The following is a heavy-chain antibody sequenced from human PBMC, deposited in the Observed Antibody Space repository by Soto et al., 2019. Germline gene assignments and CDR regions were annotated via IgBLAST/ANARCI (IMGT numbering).Heavy chain of an antibody. V-gene: IGHV4-59*01. CDR2: IYYSGST. CDR1: GGSISSYY. D-gene: IGHD3-3*01. Sequence: QVQLQESGPGLVKPSETLSLTCTVSGGSISSYYWSWIRQPPGKGLEWIGYIYYSGSTNYNPSLKSRVTISVDTSKNQFSLKLSSVTAADTAVYYCARRMTYYDFWSGQKEGWFDPWGQGTLVTVSS. CDR3: ARRMTYYDFWSGQKEGWFDP. J-gene: IGHJ5*02.